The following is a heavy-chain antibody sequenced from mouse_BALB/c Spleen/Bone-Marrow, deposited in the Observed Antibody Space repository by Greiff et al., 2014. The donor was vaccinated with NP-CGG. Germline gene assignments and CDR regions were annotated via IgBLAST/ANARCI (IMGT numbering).Heavy chain of an antibody. Sequence: EVKLMESGAELVKPGASVKLSCTASGFNIKDTYMHWVKQRPEQGLEWIGRIDPANGSTKYDPKFQGKATITADTSSNTAYLQLSSLTSEDTAVYYCASYYYGSSLFAYWGQGTLVTVSA. CDR3: ASYYYGSSLFAY. J-gene: IGHJ3*01. D-gene: IGHD1-1*01. CDR2: IDPANGST. V-gene: IGHV14-3*02. CDR1: GFNIKDTY.